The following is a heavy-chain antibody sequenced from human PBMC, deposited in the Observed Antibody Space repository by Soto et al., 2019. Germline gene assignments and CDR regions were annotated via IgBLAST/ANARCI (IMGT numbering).Heavy chain of an antibody. D-gene: IGHD6-6*01. J-gene: IGHJ5*02. V-gene: IGHV4-31*03. CDR3: ARDNMRIAARPGWFDP. CDR1: GGSISSGGYY. Sequence: QVQLQESGPGLVKPSQTLSLTCTVSGGSISSGGYYWSWIRQHPGKGLEWIGYIYYSGSTYYNPSLKSRVTISVDTSKNQFSLKLSSVTAADTAVYYCARDNMRIAARPGWFDPWGQGTLVTVSS. CDR2: IYYSGST.